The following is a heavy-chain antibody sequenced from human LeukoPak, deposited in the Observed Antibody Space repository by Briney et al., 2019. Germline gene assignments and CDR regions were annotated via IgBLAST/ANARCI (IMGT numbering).Heavy chain of an antibody. CDR1: GGSISSSSYY. D-gene: IGHD6-13*01. Sequence: SETLFLTCTVSGGSISSSSYYWGWIRQPPGKGLEWIGSIYYSGSTYYNPSLKSRVTISVDTSKNQFSLKLSSVTAADTAVYYCARLPWALQQLNAFDIWGQGTMVTVSS. CDR3: ARLPWALQQLNAFDI. V-gene: IGHV4-39*01. J-gene: IGHJ3*02. CDR2: IYYSGST.